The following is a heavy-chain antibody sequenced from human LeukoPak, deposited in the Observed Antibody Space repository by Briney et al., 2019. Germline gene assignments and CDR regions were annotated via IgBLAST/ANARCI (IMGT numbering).Heavy chain of an antibody. J-gene: IGHJ4*02. V-gene: IGHV1-3*01. Sequence: PLASVKVSCKASGYTFTSYAMHWVRQAPGQRLEWMGWINAGNGNTKYSQKFQGRVTITRDTSASTAYMELSSLRSGDTAVYYCARGLKYYYDSSGYYHDYWGQGTLVTVSS. CDR1: GYTFTSYA. D-gene: IGHD3-22*01. CDR2: INAGNGNT. CDR3: ARGLKYYYDSSGYYHDY.